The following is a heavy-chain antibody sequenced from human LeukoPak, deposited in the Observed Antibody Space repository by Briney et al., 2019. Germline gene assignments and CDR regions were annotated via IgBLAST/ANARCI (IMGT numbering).Heavy chain of an antibody. Sequence: GGSLRLSCAASGFTFVDYDMHWVRQAPGKGLEWVSGISKNSGSICYADSVKGRFTISRDNAKNSLYLQMNSLRADDTALYYCAKAPRLNDVNNLFVPWGQGTQVADCS. D-gene: IGHD1-1*01. V-gene: IGHV3-9*01. CDR1: GFTFVDYD. CDR2: ISKNSGSI. J-gene: IGHJ5*02. CDR3: AKAPRLNDVNNLFVP.